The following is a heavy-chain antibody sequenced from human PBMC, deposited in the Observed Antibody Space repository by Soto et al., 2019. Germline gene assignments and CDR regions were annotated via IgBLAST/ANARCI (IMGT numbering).Heavy chain of an antibody. CDR3: ATVVVGAATSDY. CDR2: ISYDGSNK. Sequence: QVQLVESGGGVVQPGRSLRLSCAASGFTFSSYGMHWVRQAPGKGLDWVAVISYDGSNKYYADSVKGRFTISRDNSKNPLYLHMNSLRAEDTAVYYCATVVVGAATSDYWGQGTLVTVSS. J-gene: IGHJ4*02. CDR1: GFTFSSYG. D-gene: IGHD2-15*01. V-gene: IGHV3-30*03.